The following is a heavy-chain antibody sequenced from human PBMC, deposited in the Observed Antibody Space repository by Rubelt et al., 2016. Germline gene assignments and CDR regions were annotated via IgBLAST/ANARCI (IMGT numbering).Heavy chain of an antibody. CDR3: AREQQLVGGWFDP. V-gene: IGHV1-69*01. CDR2: IIPIFGTA. Sequence: QVQLVQSGAEVKKPGASVKVSCKASGYTFTGYYMHWVRQAPGQGLEWMGGIIPIFGTANYAQKFQGRVTITEDESTSTAYMELSSLRSEDTAVYYCAREQQLVGGWFDPWGQGTLVTVSS. J-gene: IGHJ5*02. CDR1: GYTFTGYY. D-gene: IGHD6-13*01.